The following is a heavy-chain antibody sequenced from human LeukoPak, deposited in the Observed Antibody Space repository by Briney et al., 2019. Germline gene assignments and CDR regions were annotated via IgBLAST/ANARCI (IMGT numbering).Heavy chain of an antibody. D-gene: IGHD2-21*02. Sequence: PGGSLRLSCAASGFTFSSYGMSWVRQAPGKGLEWVSAISGSGGSTYYADSVKGRFTISRDNAKNSLYLQMNSLRAEDTAVYYCAKDIVGGGDDYWGQGTLVIVSS. J-gene: IGHJ4*02. V-gene: IGHV3-23*01. CDR3: AKDIVGGGDDY. CDR1: GFTFSSYG. CDR2: ISGSGGST.